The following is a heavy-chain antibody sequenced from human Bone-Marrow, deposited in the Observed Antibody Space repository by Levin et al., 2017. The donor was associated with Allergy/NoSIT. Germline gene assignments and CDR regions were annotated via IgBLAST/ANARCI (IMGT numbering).Heavy chain of an antibody. D-gene: IGHD2-15*01. CDR1: GDAFTNQA. CDR2: INPMFGIP. J-gene: IGHJ6*02. Sequence: PGGSLRLSCKASGDAFTNQAIRWVRQAPGQGLEWMGGINPMFGIPNYARKFQSRITITADESTTTVHMELTSLRSEDTATYFCAREKSEVPGYDHGMDVWGQGTTVIVSS. CDR3: AREKSEVPGYDHGMDV. V-gene: IGHV1-69*01.